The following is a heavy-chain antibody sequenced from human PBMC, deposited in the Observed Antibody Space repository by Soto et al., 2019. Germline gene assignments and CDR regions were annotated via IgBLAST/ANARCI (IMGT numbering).Heavy chain of an antibody. CDR3: AGRTVTSSWTSDI. Sequence: RWSLRLSCAASVFIFTNNAMSWFRQAPGKGLEWLSGISGTAGKTYYADSVKGRFTISRDTSKNTVYLQMNSLRVDDTAIYYCAGRTVTSSWTSDIWGQGTMVTVSS. J-gene: IGHJ3*02. CDR1: VFIFTNNA. CDR2: ISGTAGKT. D-gene: IGHD4-17*01. V-gene: IGHV3-23*01.